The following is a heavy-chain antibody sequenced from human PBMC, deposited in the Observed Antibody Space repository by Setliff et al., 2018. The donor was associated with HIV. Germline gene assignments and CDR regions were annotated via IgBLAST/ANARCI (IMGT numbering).Heavy chain of an antibody. CDR2: ISAYTGNT. CDR3: ARAPYSNIMYYFDC. CDR1: GYTFTSYG. D-gene: IGHD6-13*01. Sequence: ASVKVSCKASGYTFTSYGISWVRQAPGQGLEWMGWISAYTGNTNYAQKLQGRVTMTIDTSTNTAYMELRSLRSDDTAVYYCARAPYSNIMYYFDCWGQGTLVTVSS. J-gene: IGHJ4*02. V-gene: IGHV1-18*01.